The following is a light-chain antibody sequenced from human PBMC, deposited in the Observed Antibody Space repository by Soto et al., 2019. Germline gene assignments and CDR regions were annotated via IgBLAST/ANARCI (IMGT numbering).Light chain of an antibody. Sequence: EIVLTQSPGTLSLSPGERATLSCRASQSVSSSYLAWYQQKPGQAPRPLIYGASSRATGIPDRFSGSGSGTDFTLTISRLEPEDFAVYYCQQYGSSPWTFGEGTNVDLK. V-gene: IGKV3-20*01. J-gene: IGKJ1*01. CDR1: QSVSSSY. CDR2: GAS. CDR3: QQYGSSPWT.